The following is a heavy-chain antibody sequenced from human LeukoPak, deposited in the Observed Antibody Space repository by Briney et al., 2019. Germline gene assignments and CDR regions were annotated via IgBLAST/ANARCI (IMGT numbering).Heavy chain of an antibody. CDR2: ISSSGSTI. V-gene: IGHV3-11*01. CDR1: GFTFSDYY. D-gene: IGHD6-13*01. Sequence: GGSLRLSCAASGFTFSDYYMSWIRQAPEKGLEWVSYISSSGSTIYYADSVKGRFTISRDNAKNSLYLQMNSLRAEDTAVYYCARVKYSSSWYDVYYYYYYYMDVWGKGTTVTISS. J-gene: IGHJ6*03. CDR3: ARVKYSSSWYDVYYYYYYYMDV.